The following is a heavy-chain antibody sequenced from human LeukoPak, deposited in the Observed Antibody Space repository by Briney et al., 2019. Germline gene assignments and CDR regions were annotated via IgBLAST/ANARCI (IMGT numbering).Heavy chain of an antibody. CDR2: IDRSDYYI. J-gene: IGHJ6*01. V-gene: IGHV5-10-1*01. D-gene: IGHD6-13*01. Sequence: GESLKISCKRSGYSFTTYWISWVRQMPGKGLEWMGRIDRSDYYINYSPSFQGHVTISFDNSSSTAYLQWSRLKASDTAMYSCARHRIAASEPPYGMDVWGKGTTVTVVS. CDR3: ARHRIAASEPPYGMDV. CDR1: GYSFTTYW.